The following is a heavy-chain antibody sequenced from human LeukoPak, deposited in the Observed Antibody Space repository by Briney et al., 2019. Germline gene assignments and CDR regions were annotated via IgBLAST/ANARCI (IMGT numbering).Heavy chain of an antibody. CDR3: ARRVGFGDYGSGSFDY. Sequence: GESLKISCKGSGYSFTSYWIGWVRQMPGKGLEWMGIIYPGESDTRYSPSFQGQVTISADKSISTTFLQWRSLKASDTGIYYCARRVGFGDYGSGSFDYWGQGTRVIVSS. J-gene: IGHJ4*02. CDR1: GYSFTSYW. D-gene: IGHD3-10*01. V-gene: IGHV5-51*01. CDR2: IYPGESDT.